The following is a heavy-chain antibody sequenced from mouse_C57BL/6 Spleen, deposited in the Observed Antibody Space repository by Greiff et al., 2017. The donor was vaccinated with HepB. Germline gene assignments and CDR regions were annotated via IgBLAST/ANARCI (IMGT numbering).Heavy chain of an antibody. CDR1: GYAFSSSW. J-gene: IGHJ2*01. CDR3: AREREITTVVADY. D-gene: IGHD1-1*01. Sequence: VKLMESGPELVKPGASVKISCKASGYAFSSSWMNWVKQRPGKGLEWIGRIYPGDGDTNYNGKFKGKATLTADKSSSTAYMQLSSLTSEDSAVYFCAREREITTVVADYWGQGTTLTVSS. V-gene: IGHV1-82*01. CDR2: IYPGDGDT.